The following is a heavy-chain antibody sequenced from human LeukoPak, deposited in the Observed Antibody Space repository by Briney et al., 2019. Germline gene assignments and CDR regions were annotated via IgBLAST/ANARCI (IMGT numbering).Heavy chain of an antibody. CDR1: GGSIRSHY. D-gene: IGHD5-18*01. CDR3: AREQGLVGGYSYGYDS. CDR2: IYYRGST. V-gene: IGHV4-59*11. Sequence: SETLSLTCTVSGGSIRSHYWSWFRQPPGKGPEWIGNIYYRGSTNYNPSLKSRVTISVDTSKNQFSLKLSSVTAVDMAVYYCAREQGLVGGYSYGYDSWGQGTLVTVSS. J-gene: IGHJ4*02.